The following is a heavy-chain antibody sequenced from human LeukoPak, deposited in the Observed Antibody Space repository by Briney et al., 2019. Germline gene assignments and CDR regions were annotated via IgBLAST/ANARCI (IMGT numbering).Heavy chain of an antibody. V-gene: IGHV4-31*02. CDR3: ARAPDYH. Sequence: LRLSCAASGFTFSSYAMSWIRQPPGKGLEWIGYIYYSGSTYYNPSLKSRVTISVDTSKNQFSLKLSSVTAADTAVYYCARAPDYHWGQGTLVTVSS. CDR2: IYYSGST. J-gene: IGHJ4*02. CDR1: GFTFSSYA. D-gene: IGHD4/OR15-4a*01.